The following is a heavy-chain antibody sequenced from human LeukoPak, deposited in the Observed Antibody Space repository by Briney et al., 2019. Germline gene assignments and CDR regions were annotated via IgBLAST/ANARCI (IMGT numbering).Heavy chain of an antibody. CDR2: IYYSGST. D-gene: IGHD2-15*01. V-gene: IGHV4-59*01. J-gene: IGHJ4*02. CDR1: GGSISSYY. CDR3: ARAAYCSGGSCYSFSGNYFDY. Sequence: SETLSLTCTVSGGSISSYYWSWIRQPPGKGLEWFGYIYYSGSTNYNPSLKSRVTISVDTSKNQFSLKLSSVTAADTAVYYCARAAYCSGGSCYSFSGNYFDYWGQGTLVTVSS.